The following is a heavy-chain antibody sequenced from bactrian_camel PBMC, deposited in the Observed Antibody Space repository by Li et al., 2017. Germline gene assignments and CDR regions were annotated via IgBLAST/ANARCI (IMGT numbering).Heavy chain of an antibody. CDR1: GYTYNSNC. D-gene: IGHD6*01. Sequence: VQLVESGGGSVQAGGSLKLSCVASGYTYNSNCMAWFRQSPGKKREHVATIYSIDQGRQYAASVKGRFTIAQDNFKNTLYLEMTNLRPDDSGMYYCAAVHGYTPPVVVAGTYGMDYWGKGTQVTVS. CDR2: IYSIDQGR. V-gene: IGHV3S1*01. J-gene: IGHJ7*01.